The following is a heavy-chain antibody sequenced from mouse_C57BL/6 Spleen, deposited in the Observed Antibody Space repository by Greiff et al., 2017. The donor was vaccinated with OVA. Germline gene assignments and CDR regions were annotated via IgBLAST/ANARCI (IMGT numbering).Heavy chain of an antibody. CDR2: ISSGSSTI. D-gene: IGHD4-1*01. J-gene: IGHJ3*01. CDR1: GFTFSDYG. Sequence: EVKLVESGGGLVKPGGSLKLSCAASGFTFSDYGMHWVRQAPEKGLEWVAYISSGSSTIYYADTVKGRFTISRDNAKNTLFLQMTSLRSEDTAMYYCARKDWDGAFAYWGKGTLVTVSA. CDR3: ARKDWDGAFAY. V-gene: IGHV5-17*01.